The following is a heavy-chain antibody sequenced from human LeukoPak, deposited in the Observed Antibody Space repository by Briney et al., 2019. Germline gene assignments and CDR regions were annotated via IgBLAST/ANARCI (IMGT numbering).Heavy chain of an antibody. CDR2: ISSSGSTI. CDR3: ARDGGYSYGYGPTHFDY. Sequence: TGGSLRLSCAAPGFTFSSYSMNWVRQAPGKGLEWVSYISSSGSTIYYADSVKGRFTISRDNAKNSLYLQMNSLRAEDTAVYYCARDGGYSYGYGPTHFDYWGQGTLVTVSS. V-gene: IGHV3-48*04. D-gene: IGHD5-18*01. CDR1: GFTFSSYS. J-gene: IGHJ4*02.